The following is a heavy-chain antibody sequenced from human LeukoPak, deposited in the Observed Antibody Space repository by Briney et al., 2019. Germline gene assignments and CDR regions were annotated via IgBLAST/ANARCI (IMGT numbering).Heavy chain of an antibody. J-gene: IGHJ6*04. CDR2: IIPIYDTP. Sequence: GSSVKVSCKASGGTFSRYAISWVRQAPGQGLEWMGGIIPIYDTPNYAQKFQGRVTITADKTTSTVYMDVSSLRSEDTGVYYCARLVVPAARGDYYYYGMDVWGKGTTVIVSS. CDR1: GGTFSRYA. D-gene: IGHD2-2*01. V-gene: IGHV1-69*06. CDR3: ARLVVPAARGDYYYYGMDV.